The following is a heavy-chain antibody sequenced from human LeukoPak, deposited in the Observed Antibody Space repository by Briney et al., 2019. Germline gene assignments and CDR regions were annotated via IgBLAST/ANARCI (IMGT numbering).Heavy chain of an antibody. J-gene: IGHJ4*02. Sequence: SETLSLTCAVYGGSFSGYYWSWIRQPPGKGLEWIGEINHSGSTNYNPSLKSRVTISVDTSKNQFSLKLSSVTAADTAVYYCARRPLRGSGYYYIFDYWSQGTLVTVSS. D-gene: IGHD3-22*01. CDR1: GGSFSGYY. V-gene: IGHV4-34*01. CDR2: INHSGST. CDR3: ARRPLRGSGYYYIFDY.